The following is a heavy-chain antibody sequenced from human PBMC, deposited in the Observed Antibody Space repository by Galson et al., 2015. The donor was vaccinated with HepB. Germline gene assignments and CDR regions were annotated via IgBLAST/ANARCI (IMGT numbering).Heavy chain of an antibody. V-gene: IGHV1-2*02. D-gene: IGHD2-2*01. CDR3: VRKGFSSYKLDYYYYYMDV. Sequence: SVKVSCKASGYNLPDYYMQRVRQAPRQGLEWMGWINPNSGGTNHAQQFQSRVTMTRDTSISTASMELSRLRSDDTAVYYCVRKGFSSYKLDYYYYYMDVWGKGTTVTVSS. CDR1: GYNLPDYY. J-gene: IGHJ6*03. CDR2: INPNSGGT.